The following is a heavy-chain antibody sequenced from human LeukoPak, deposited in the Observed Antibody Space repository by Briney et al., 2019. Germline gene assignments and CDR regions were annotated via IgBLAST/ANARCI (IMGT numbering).Heavy chain of an antibody. CDR3: ARPTPYYYGSGSYETHDAFDI. CDR1: GYSFTSYW. V-gene: IGHV5-51*01. CDR2: IYPGDSDT. D-gene: IGHD3-10*01. Sequence: GESLKISCKGSGYSFTSYWIGWVRQMPGKGLEGMGIIYPGDSDTRNNPSFQGQVTISAGKSISTAYLQWSSLKASDTAMYYCARPTPYYYGSGSYETHDAFDIWGQGTMVTVSS. J-gene: IGHJ3*02.